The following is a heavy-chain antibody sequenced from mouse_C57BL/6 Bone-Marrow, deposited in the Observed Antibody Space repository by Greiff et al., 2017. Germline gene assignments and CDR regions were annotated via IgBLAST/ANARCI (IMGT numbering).Heavy chain of an antibody. V-gene: IGHV1-50*01. CDR3: AREEAAY. J-gene: IGHJ3*01. CDR2: IDPSDSYT. Sequence: QVQLKQPGAELVKPGASVKLSCKASGYTFTSYWMQWVKQRPGQGLEWIGEIDPSDSYTNYNQKFKGKATLTVDTSSSTAYMQLSNLTSEDSAVYYCAREEAAYWGQGTLVTVSA. CDR1: GYTFTSYW.